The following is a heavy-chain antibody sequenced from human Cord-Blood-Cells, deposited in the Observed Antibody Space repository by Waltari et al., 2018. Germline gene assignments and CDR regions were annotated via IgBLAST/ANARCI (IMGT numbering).Heavy chain of an antibody. CDR3: ARQRRFASSPTVATIDY. V-gene: IGHV4-39*01. D-gene: IGHD5-12*01. CDR1: GGSISSSSYY. Sequence: QLQLQESGPGLVKPSETLSLTCTVSGGSISSSSYYWGWIRQPPGKGLEWIGSIYYSGSTYYNPSLKSRVTISVDTSKNQFSLKLSSVTAADTAVYYCARQRRFASSPTVATIDYWGQGTLVTVSS. CDR2: IYYSGST. J-gene: IGHJ4*02.